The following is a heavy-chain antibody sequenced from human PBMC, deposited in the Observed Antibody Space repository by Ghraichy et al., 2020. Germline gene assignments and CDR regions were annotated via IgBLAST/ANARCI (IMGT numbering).Heavy chain of an antibody. CDR1: GFTFSTYW. CDR2: LTADGSST. Sequence: GGSLRLSCAASGFTFSTYWMHWVRQAPGKGLVWVPRLTADGSSTVYADSVKGGFTISRDNAKNTLYLQMNSLRAEDTAVYYCASSPVTTYGTALDYWGQGTLVTVSS. CDR3: ASSPVTTYGTALDY. J-gene: IGHJ4*02. V-gene: IGHV3-74*01. D-gene: IGHD4-17*01.